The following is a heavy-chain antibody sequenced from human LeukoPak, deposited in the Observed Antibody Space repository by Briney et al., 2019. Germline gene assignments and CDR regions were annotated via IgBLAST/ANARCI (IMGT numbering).Heavy chain of an antibody. CDR1: GASISSGDFY. CDR3: ARGLAASGHNWFDP. J-gene: IGHJ5*02. D-gene: IGHD6-13*01. CDR2: VYNSGTT. Sequence: SETLSLTCTVSGASISSGDFYWSWVRQPAGKAVEWIVRVYNSGTTIYNPSLESRVTISIDTSKNQFSLKLNSVTAADTAVYYCARGLAASGHNWFDPWGQGTLVTVSS. V-gene: IGHV4-61*02.